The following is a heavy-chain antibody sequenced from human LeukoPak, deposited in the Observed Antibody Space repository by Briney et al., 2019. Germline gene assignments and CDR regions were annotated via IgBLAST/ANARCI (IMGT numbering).Heavy chain of an antibody. CDR3: ARWMADCSGGSCHGHWFDP. Sequence: GRSLRLSCAASGFTFSSYGMHWARQAPGKGLEWVAVIWNDGSNQYYADSVKGRFTISGDNSKNTVYLQMNSLRAEDTAVYYCARWMADCSGGSCHGHWFDPWGQGTLVTVSS. D-gene: IGHD2-15*01. V-gene: IGHV3-33*01. CDR2: IWNDGSNQ. CDR1: GFTFSSYG. J-gene: IGHJ5*02.